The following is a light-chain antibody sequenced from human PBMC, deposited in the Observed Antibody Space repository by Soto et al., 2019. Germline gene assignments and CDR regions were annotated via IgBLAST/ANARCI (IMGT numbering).Light chain of an antibody. CDR1: QGISNY. CDR3: QKYNSAPWT. V-gene: IGKV1-27*01. Sequence: DIQMTQSPSSLSASVGDRVTITCRASQGISNYLAWYQQKPGRVPSLMIYAASTLESGVPSRFSGSGSGTDFTLTISSLQPEDVATYYCQKYNSAPWTFGQGTKVEI. CDR2: AAS. J-gene: IGKJ1*01.